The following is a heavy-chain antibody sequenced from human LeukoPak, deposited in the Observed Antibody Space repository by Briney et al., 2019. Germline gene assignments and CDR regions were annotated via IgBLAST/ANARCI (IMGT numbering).Heavy chain of an antibody. CDR3: AGTPGLRRYFEVY. D-gene: IGHD3-9*01. J-gene: IGHJ4*02. CDR2: ISSSSSYI. CDR1: GLTFSSYS. Sequence: GGSLRLSCAASGLTFSSYSMNWVRQAPGKGLEWVSSISSSSSYIYYADSVKGRFTTSRDNAKNSLYLQMNSLRAEDTAVYYCAGTPGLRRYFEVYWGQGTLVTVSS. V-gene: IGHV3-21*01.